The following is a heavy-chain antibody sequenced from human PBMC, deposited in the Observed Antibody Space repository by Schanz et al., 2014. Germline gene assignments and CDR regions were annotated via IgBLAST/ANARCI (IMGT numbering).Heavy chain of an antibody. V-gene: IGHV3-33*06. CDR1: GFTFSSYG. J-gene: IGHJ6*02. Sequence: LVESGGGVVQPGRSLRLSCAASGFTFSSYGMHWVRQVPGKGLEWVAVVCYDGSKKYYADSVKGRFTTSRDNSKNTMYLQMNRLREEETAVYYCVKEMRGELLRDDHYYGMDVWGPGTTVTVSS. CDR2: VCYDGSKK. D-gene: IGHD1-26*01. CDR3: VKEMRGELLRDDHYYGMDV.